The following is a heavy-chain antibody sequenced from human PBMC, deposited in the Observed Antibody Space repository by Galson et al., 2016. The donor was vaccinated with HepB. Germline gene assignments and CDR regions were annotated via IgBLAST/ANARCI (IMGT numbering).Heavy chain of an antibody. CDR2: ISYDGSNK. V-gene: IGHV3-30*04. CDR3: AREGSLSPDYFYGMDV. J-gene: IGHJ6*02. Sequence: SLRLSCAASGFTFRNYAMYWVRQAPGKGLEWVAVISYDGSNKYYADSVKGRFTISRDNSKNTQNLQMDSLRAEDTAVYYCAREGSLSPDYFYGMDVWGQGTTVTVSS. D-gene: IGHD3-10*01. CDR1: GFTFRNYA.